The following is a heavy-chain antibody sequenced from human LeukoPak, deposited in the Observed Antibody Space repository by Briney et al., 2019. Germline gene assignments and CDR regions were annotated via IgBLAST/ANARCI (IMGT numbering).Heavy chain of an antibody. V-gene: IGHV4-34*01. Sequence: SETLSLTCAVYVGSFSGYYWSWIRQPPGKGLEWIGEISHSGSTNYNPSLKNRLTISVDRSKNQFSLKLSSVTAADTAVYYCARQGGLAGYFFLDYWGQGTRVTVSS. CDR1: VGSFSGYY. CDR3: ARQGGLAGYFFLDY. D-gene: IGHD3-9*01. J-gene: IGHJ4*02. CDR2: ISHSGST.